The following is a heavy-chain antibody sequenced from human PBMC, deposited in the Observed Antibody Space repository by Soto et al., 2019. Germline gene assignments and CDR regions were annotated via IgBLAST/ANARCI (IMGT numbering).Heavy chain of an antibody. CDR3: AKGRMSDNGVWDAFDV. CDR2: IGGGKGDEK. CDR1: GFIFNNYA. D-gene: IGHD2-15*01. J-gene: IGHJ3*01. V-gene: IGHV3-23*01. Sequence: EAQLSESGGGLVQPGGSLRLSCAAPGFIFNNYAMNWVRQSPGKGLELVSGIGGGKGDEKEYADYVKGRFTISRDSSKNALFLEMNSLRAEDTAVDYCAKGRMSDNGVWDAFDVWVPGAMVTVSA.